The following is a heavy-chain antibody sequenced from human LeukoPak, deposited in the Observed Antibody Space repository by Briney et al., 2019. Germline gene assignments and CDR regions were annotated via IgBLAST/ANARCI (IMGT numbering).Heavy chain of an antibody. CDR2: INPNSGDT. J-gene: IGHJ5*02. D-gene: IGHD1-26*01. V-gene: IGHV1-2*02. CDR3: ARESGSYYFGWFDP. CDR1: GYSFTGYY. Sequence: ASVKVSCKASGYSFTGYYMHWVRQAPGQGLEWMGWINPNSGDTKYAQKFQGRVTMTRDTSISTAYMELSRLRSDDTAVYYCARESGSYYFGWFDPWGQGTLVTVSS.